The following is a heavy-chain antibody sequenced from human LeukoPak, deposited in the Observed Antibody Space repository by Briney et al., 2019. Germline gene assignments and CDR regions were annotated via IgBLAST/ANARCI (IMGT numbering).Heavy chain of an antibody. CDR3: ARRGFCSGATCYSLDN. V-gene: IGHV5-51*01. CDR2: IYPDDSKT. J-gene: IGHJ4*02. CDR1: GYRFNRYW. Sequence: AASLKISSKASGYRFNRYWIGWVRQMPGKGLEWMGIIYPDDSKTRYSPSFQGQVTISADKSISTAYLQWSSLKASDTAMYYCARRGFCSGATCYSLDNWGQGTLVTVSS. D-gene: IGHD2-15*01.